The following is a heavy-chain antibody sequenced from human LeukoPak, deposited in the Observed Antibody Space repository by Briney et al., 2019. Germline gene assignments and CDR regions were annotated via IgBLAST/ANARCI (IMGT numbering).Heavy chain of an antibody. CDR3: ARDPSSSLYYFDY. D-gene: IGHD6-6*01. CDR2: IFPSGGET. CDR1: GFTFSTFA. Sequence: GGSLRLSCAASGFTFSTFAMLWVRQPPGKGLEWVSSIFPSGGETHYADSVRGRFTISRDNAKNSLYLQMNSLRAEDTAVYYCARDPSSSLYYFDYWGQGTLVTVSS. J-gene: IGHJ4*02. V-gene: IGHV3-21*01.